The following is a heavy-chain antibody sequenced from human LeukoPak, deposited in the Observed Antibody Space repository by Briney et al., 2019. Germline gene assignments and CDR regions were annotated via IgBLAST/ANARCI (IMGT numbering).Heavy chain of an antibody. Sequence: PGGSPRLSCAASGFTFSSYGMHWVRQAPGKGLEGVAVISYDGSNKYYADSVKGRFTISRDNSKNTLYLQMNSLRAEDTAVYYCAKDRGSLRVATIDYWGQGTLVTVSS. D-gene: IGHD5-24*01. CDR2: ISYDGSNK. CDR1: GFTFSSYG. V-gene: IGHV3-30*18. J-gene: IGHJ4*02. CDR3: AKDRGSLRVATIDY.